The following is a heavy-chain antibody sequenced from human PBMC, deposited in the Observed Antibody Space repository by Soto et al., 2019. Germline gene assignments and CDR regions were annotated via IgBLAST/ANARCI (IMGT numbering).Heavy chain of an antibody. Sequence: QVQLVQSGAEVKKPGSSLRVSCKASGDTFNFYTINWVRQAPGLGLEWLGRLIPYLSVSNYAQKFQGRVTITADKSTNTAYVEVRSLRSEDTAMYYCATSFGSGYRAFDYWGQGALVTVSS. V-gene: IGHV1-69*02. D-gene: IGHD3-10*01. J-gene: IGHJ4*02. CDR3: ATSFGSGYRAFDY. CDR2: LIPYLSVS. CDR1: GDTFNFYT.